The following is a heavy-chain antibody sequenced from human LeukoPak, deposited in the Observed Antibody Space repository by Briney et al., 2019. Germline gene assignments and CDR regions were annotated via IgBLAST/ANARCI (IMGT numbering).Heavy chain of an antibody. V-gene: IGHV3-48*02. Sequence: GGSLRLSCAASGFTFGSYTMTWVRQAPGKGLEWVSYISDSGGTIYYADSVKGRFTISRDNAKNSLYLQMNSLRDEDTAVYYCARDGGSRYSFGPNFDYWGQGILVTVSS. CDR2: ISDSGGTI. D-gene: IGHD5-18*01. CDR1: GFTFGSYT. J-gene: IGHJ4*02. CDR3: ARDGGSRYSFGPNFDY.